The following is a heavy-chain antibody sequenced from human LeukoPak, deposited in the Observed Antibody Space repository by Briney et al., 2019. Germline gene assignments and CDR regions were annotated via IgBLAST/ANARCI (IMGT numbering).Heavy chain of an antibody. V-gene: IGHV3-30*18. J-gene: IGHJ5*02. D-gene: IGHD2-2*01. CDR2: ISYDGTIR. CDR3: AKGGCSSTTCYLANP. Sequence: GGSLRLSCAASGLTFSSYGMHWVRQAPGKGLQWVAVISYDGTIRNYADSVKGRFTISRDNSKNTLYLQMNSLTAEDTALYYCAKGGCSSTTCYLANPWGQGTLVTVSS. CDR1: GLTFSSYG.